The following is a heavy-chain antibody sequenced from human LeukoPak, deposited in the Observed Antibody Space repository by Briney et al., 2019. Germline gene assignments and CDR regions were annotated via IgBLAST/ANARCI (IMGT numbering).Heavy chain of an antibody. J-gene: IGHJ4*02. V-gene: IGHV3-23*01. CDR1: GXTFSNYA. CDR2: ISSSGSST. D-gene: IGHD6-19*01. Sequence: PGGFLRLSCAASGXTFSNYAMSWVRQAPGKGLEWVSSISSSGSSTYYADSVKGRFTISRDNSKNTLFLQMNSLRAEDTAVYYCATQRSGWHYFDYWGQGTLVTVSS. CDR3: ATQRSGWHYFDY.